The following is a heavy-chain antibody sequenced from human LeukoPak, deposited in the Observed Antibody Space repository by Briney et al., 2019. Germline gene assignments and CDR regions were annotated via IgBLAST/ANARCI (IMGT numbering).Heavy chain of an antibody. Sequence: SETLSLTCAVSGGSISSSNWWSWVRQPPGKGLEWIGEIYHSGSTNYNPSLKSRVTISVDKSKNQFSLKLSSVTAADTAVYYCARGVAAAGTDWFDPWGQGTLVTVSS. CDR2: IYHSGST. CDR3: ARGVAAAGTDWFDP. CDR1: GGSISSSNW. J-gene: IGHJ5*02. V-gene: IGHV4-4*02. D-gene: IGHD6-13*01.